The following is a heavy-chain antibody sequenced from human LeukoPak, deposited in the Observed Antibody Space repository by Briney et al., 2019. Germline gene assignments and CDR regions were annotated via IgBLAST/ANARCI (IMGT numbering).Heavy chain of an antibody. CDR3: ARGAIAVAGTLLR. J-gene: IGHJ4*02. Sequence: GASVKVSCKASGYTFTGYYMHWVRQAPGQGLEWMGWINPNSGGTNYAQKFQGRVTMTRDTSISTAYMELSRLRSDDTAAYYCARGAIAVAGTLLRWGQGTLVTVSS. CDR2: INPNSGGT. CDR1: GYTFTGYY. D-gene: IGHD6-19*01. V-gene: IGHV1-2*02.